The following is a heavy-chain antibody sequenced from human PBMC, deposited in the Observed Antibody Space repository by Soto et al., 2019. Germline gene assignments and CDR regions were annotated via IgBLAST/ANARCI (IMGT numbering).Heavy chain of an antibody. Sequence: QVQLVQSGAEVKKPGSSVKVSCKASGGTFSSYTISWVRQAPGQGLEWMGRIIPILGIANYAQKFQGRVTITADKSTSTAYMELSSLRSEDTAVYYCARGGLAPEIFDIGGQGTMVTVSS. V-gene: IGHV1-69*02. D-gene: IGHD6-13*01. J-gene: IGHJ3*02. CDR2: IIPILGIA. CDR3: ARGGLAPEIFDI. CDR1: GGTFSSYT.